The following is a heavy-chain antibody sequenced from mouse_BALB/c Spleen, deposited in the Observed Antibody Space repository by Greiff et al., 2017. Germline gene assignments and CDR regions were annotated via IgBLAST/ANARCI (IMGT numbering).Heavy chain of an antibody. CDR3: AREGKRDYSWFAY. Sequence: EVMLVESGGGLVKPGGSLKLSCAASGFAFSSYDMSWVRQTPEKRLEWVAYISSGGGSTYYPDTVKGRFTISRDNAKNTLYLQMSSLKSEDTAMYYCAREGKRDYSWFAYWGQGTLVTVSA. CDR1: GFAFSSYD. V-gene: IGHV5-12-1*01. D-gene: IGHD1-1*01. J-gene: IGHJ3*01. CDR2: ISSGGGST.